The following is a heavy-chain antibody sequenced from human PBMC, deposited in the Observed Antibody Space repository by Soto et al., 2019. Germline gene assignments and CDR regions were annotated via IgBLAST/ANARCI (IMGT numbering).Heavy chain of an antibody. Sequence: EAQLLESGGTLVQPGGSLRLSCAASGFTFSSYAMTWVRQAPGKGLEGVSTIDNSGGITYYADSVKGRFTISRDNSKNTLYLQMNSLRAEDTAVYYCAKDTFDTAMAKTDFWGRGTLVTVSS. J-gene: IGHJ4*02. CDR3: AKDTFDTAMAKTDF. V-gene: IGHV3-23*01. CDR2: IDNSGGIT. CDR1: GFTFSSYA. D-gene: IGHD5-18*01.